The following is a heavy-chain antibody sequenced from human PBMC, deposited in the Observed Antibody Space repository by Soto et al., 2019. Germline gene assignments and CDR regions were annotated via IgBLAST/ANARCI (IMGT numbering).Heavy chain of an antibody. D-gene: IGHD2-2*01. J-gene: IGHJ6*03. CDR1: GYSFTSYW. CDR2: IYPGDSDT. V-gene: IGHV5-51*01. Sequence: GESLKISCKGSGYSFTSYWIGWVRQMPGKGLEWMGIIYPGDSDTRYSPSFQGQVTISADKSISTAYLQWSSLKASDTAMYYCAREIVVPAAMGYYYYYMDVWGKGTTVTVSS. CDR3: AREIVVPAAMGYYYYYMDV.